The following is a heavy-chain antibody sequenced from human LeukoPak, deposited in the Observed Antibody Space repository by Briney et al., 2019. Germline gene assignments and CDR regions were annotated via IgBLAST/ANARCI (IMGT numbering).Heavy chain of an antibody. V-gene: IGHV4-39*07. Sequence: SETLSLTCTVSGGSISRSSYYWGWIRQPPGKGLEWIGEINHSGSTNYNPSLKSRVTISVDTSKNQFSLKLSSVTAADTAVYYCARGGRGRFDPWGQGTLVTVSS. J-gene: IGHJ5*02. CDR3: ARGGRGRFDP. D-gene: IGHD3-10*01. CDR2: INHSGST. CDR1: GGSISRSSYY.